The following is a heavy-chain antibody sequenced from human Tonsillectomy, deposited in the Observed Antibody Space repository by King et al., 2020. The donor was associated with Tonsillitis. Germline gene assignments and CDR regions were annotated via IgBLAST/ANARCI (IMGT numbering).Heavy chain of an antibody. Sequence: QLQESGPGLVKPSETLSLTCTVSGDSISSYYWSWIRQPAGKGLEWIGRMRTSGSTHYNPSLKSRVTMSLDTSKNKFSLKLRSVTAADTAVYYCARDESSAWYDEFDCWGQGTLVTVSS. V-gene: IGHV4-4*07. CDR3: ARDESSAWYDEFDC. D-gene: IGHD6-13*01. J-gene: IGHJ4*02. CDR2: MRTSGST. CDR1: GDSISSYY.